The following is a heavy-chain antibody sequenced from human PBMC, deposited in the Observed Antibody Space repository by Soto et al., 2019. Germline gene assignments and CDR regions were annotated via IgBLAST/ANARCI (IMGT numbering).Heavy chain of an antibody. Sequence: ASVKVSCEASGFSFSDYYMNWVRQAPGQGLEWMGIINPTGDVTDYAQKFQGRVTITRDTSTSTVYMDLSSLTYEDTAVYYCARDNSQNYGTPGASSWFRPLGQVSPVTVSS. CDR2: INPTGDVT. CDR3: ARDNSQNYGTPGASSWFRP. D-gene: IGHD4-17*01. CDR1: GFSFSDYY. V-gene: IGHV1-46*01. J-gene: IGHJ5*02.